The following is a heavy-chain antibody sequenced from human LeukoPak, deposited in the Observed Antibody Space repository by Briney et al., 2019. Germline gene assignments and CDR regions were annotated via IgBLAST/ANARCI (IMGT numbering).Heavy chain of an antibody. V-gene: IGHV1-18*01. CDR2: ISAYNGNT. CDR3: ARDQEPSSGYPVNYYYGMDV. D-gene: IGHD3-22*01. J-gene: IGHJ6*02. Sequence: GAPVKVSCKASGYTFTSYGISWVRQAPGQGLEWMGWISAYNGNTNYAQKLQGRVTMTTDTSTSTAYMELRSLRSDDTAVYYCARDQEPSSGYPVNYYYGMDVWGQGTTVTVSS. CDR1: GYTFTSYG.